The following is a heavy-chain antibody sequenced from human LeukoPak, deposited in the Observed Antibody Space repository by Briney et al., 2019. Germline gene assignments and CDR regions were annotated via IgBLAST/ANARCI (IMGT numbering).Heavy chain of an antibody. D-gene: IGHD6-19*01. CDR1: GFTVSSNY. CDR2: IYSGGST. V-gene: IGHV3-66*01. J-gene: IGHJ4*02. Sequence: GGSLRLSCAASGFTVSSNYMSWVRQAPGKGLEWVSVIYSGGSTYYADSVKGRFTISRDNSKNTLYLQMNSLRAEDTAVYYCARGPGGQWLGEDYWGQGTLVTVSS. CDR3: ARGPGGQWLGEDY.